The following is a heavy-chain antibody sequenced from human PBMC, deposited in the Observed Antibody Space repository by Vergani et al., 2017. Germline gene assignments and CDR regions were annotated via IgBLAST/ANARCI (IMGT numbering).Heavy chain of an antibody. CDR1: GESFSSFY. CDR3: AVRPRVNLVGGEIVTKRTFDY. D-gene: IGHD3-10*01. CDR2: INNDGHT. V-gene: IGHV4-34*02. Sequence: QVQLQQWGAGVVKPSGTLSLTCAVFGESFSSFYRSWIRQPPGKGLECIGEINNDGHTNYNPSLESRVTVSRDTAKNQFSLNLMSVTAADTAMYYCAVRPRVNLVGGEIVTKRTFDYWSQGSLVTVSS. J-gene: IGHJ4*02.